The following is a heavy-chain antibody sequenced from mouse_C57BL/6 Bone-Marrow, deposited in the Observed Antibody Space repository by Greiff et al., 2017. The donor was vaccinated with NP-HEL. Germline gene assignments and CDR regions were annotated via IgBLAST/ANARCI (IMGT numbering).Heavy chain of an antibody. J-gene: IGHJ4*01. V-gene: IGHV14-4*01. CDR2: NDPENGDT. CDR3: TTGGSSPYAMDY. CDR1: GFNIKDDY. D-gene: IGHD1-1*01. Sequence: VQLKQSGAELVRPGASVKLSCTVSGFNIKDDYMHWVKQRPEQGLEWIGWNDPENGDTEYASKFQGKATITADTSSNTAYLQLSSLTSEDTAVYYCTTGGSSPYAMDYWGQGTSVTVSS.